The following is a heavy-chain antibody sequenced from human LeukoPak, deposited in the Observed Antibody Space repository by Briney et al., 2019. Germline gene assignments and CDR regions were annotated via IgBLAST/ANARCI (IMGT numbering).Heavy chain of an antibody. J-gene: IGHJ4*02. CDR1: EFSVGSNY. V-gene: IGHV3-66*01. CDR3: AKAVWGFASSWSSYFDY. CDR2: IYSGGST. Sequence: GGSLRLSCAASEFSVGSNYMTWVRQAPGKGLEWVSLIYSGGSTYYADSVKGRFTISRDNSKNTLYLQMNSLRAEDTAVYYCAKAVWGFASSWSSYFDYWGQGTLVTVSS. D-gene: IGHD6-13*01.